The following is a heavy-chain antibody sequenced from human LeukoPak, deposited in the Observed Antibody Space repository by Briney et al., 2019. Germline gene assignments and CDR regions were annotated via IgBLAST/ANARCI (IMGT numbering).Heavy chain of an antibody. CDR1: GYTFTAYY. CDR2: INPNSGET. V-gene: IGHV1-2*02. D-gene: IGHD5-18*01. Sequence: GASVKVSCKAYGYTFTAYYMHWVRQAPGQGLEWMGWINPNSGETKYAQKLQGRVTMTTDTSTSTAYMELRSLRSDDTAVYYCARDSGFPYSYGYVEGAFDIWGQGTMVTVSS. J-gene: IGHJ3*02. CDR3: ARDSGFPYSYGYVEGAFDI.